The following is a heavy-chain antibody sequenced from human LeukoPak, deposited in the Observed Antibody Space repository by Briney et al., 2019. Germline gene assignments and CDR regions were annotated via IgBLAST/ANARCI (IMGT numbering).Heavy chain of an antibody. V-gene: IGHV3-23*01. CDR2: MSDTGAYT. Sequence: GGSLRLSCAASGFTFSNYAMSWVRQAPGKGLEWVSDMSDTGAYTNYLGSVKGRFTISRDYSENMLYLQMSSLRVDDTAVYYCVRKWNGGFDIWGQGTMVTVSS. CDR3: VRKWNGGFDI. D-gene: IGHD1-1*01. CDR1: GFTFSNYA. J-gene: IGHJ3*02.